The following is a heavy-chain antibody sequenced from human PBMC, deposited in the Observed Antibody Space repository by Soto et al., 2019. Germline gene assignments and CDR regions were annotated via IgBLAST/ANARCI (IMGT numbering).Heavy chain of an antibody. CDR1: GFTFSSYG. J-gene: IGHJ2*01. D-gene: IGHD4-17*01. CDR2: IWYDGSNK. Sequence: QVPLVESGGGVVQPGRSLRLSCAASGFTFSSYGMHWVRQAPGKGLEWVAVIWYDGSNKYYADSVKGRFTISRDNSKNTLYLHMNSLRAEDRAVYKCARGGDEWDWYFELWGRGTLVTVSS. V-gene: IGHV3-33*01. CDR3: ARGGDEWDWYFEL.